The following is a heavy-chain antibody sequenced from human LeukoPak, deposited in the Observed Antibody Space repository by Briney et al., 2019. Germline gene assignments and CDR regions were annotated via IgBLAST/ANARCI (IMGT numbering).Heavy chain of an antibody. CDR2: INPNSGGT. J-gene: IGHJ3*02. CDR3: ARDRGCSSTSCYTGAFEI. Sequence: GASVKVSCKASVYTFTGYYMQWVRQAPGQGLEWMGWINPNSGGTNYAQKFQGRVTMTRDTSISTAYMELSRLRSDDTAVYYCARDRGCSSTSCYTGAFEIWGQGTMVTVSS. D-gene: IGHD2-2*02. V-gene: IGHV1-2*02. CDR1: VYTFTGYY.